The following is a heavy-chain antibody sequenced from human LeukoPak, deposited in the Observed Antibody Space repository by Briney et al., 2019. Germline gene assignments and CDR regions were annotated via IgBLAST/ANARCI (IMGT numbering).Heavy chain of an antibody. CDR2: IYHSGST. J-gene: IGHJ4*02. Sequence: SETLSLTCAVSGGSISSSNWWSWVRQPPGKGLEWIGEIYHSGSTNYNPSLKSRVTISVDKSKNQFSLKLSSVTAADTAVYYCARETRLMGYSSGLGFNYWGQGTLVTVSS. V-gene: IGHV4-4*02. CDR3: ARETRLMGYSSGLGFNY. D-gene: IGHD6-19*01. CDR1: GGSISSSNW.